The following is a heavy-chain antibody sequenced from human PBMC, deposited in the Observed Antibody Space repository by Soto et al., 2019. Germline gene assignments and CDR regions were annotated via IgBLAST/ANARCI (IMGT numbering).Heavy chain of an antibody. J-gene: IGHJ4*02. V-gene: IGHV4-39*01. CDR3: ARSMSLCCRYAKCYPAPFDY. CDR2: VYYSGDT. CDR1: GGSISSSTYY. D-gene: IGHD2-8*01. Sequence: QLQLQESGPRLVKPSETLSLTCTVSGGSISSSTYYWGWIRQPPGKGLEWLGSVYYSGDTYYNPSLNSRGAMSVATSNSRHSLQLSSVTAADTAVYYCARSMSLCCRYAKCYPAPFDYWGQGSLVTVSS.